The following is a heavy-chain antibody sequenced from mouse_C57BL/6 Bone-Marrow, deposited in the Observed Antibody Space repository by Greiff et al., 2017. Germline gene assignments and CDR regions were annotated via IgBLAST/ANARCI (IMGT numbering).Heavy chain of an antibody. D-gene: IGHD1-1*01. Sequence: DVQLVESGGGLVQPGGSLKLSCAASGFTFSDYGMAWVRQAPRKGPEWVAFISNLAYSIYYADTVTGRFTISRENAKNTLYLEMSSLRSEDTAMYYCARQDYGSSDDYAMDYWGQGTSVTVSS. CDR2: ISNLAYSI. J-gene: IGHJ4*01. CDR1: GFTFSDYG. V-gene: IGHV5-15*01. CDR3: ARQDYGSSDDYAMDY.